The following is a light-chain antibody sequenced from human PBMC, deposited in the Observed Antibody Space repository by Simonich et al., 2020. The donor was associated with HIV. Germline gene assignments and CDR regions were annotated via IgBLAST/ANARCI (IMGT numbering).Light chain of an antibody. CDR2: WAS. CDR3: QQYYDTPYT. Sequence: DIVMTQSPDSLAVSLGERATINCKSSQSVLYSSNNKNYLAWYQQKPGQPPKLLIYWASNREFGVPDRFSGSGSETDFTLTISSLQAEDVAVYYCQQYYDTPYTFGQGTKLEI. J-gene: IGKJ2*01. V-gene: IGKV4-1*01. CDR1: QSVLYSSNNKNY.